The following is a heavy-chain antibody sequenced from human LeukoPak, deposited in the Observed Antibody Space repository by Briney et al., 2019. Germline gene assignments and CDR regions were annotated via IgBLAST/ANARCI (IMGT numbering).Heavy chain of an antibody. CDR2: IYPGNSDT. V-gene: IGHV5-51*01. Sequence: GESLKISCKGSGYRFTSYWIGWVRQMPGKGLEWMGLIYPGNSDTRYSPSFQGQVTFSADKSIDTAYLQWNSLQASDTAIYYCARNGAAGSPNRFFNWFDPWGQGTLVTVSS. CDR1: GYRFTSYW. J-gene: IGHJ5*02. CDR3: ARNGAAGSPNRFFNWFDP. D-gene: IGHD2-15*01.